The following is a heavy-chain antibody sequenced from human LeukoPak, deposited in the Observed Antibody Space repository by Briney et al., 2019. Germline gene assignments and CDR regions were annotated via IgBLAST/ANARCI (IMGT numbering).Heavy chain of an antibody. D-gene: IGHD2-2*02. CDR2: IYYSGST. CDR3: ARHLAGCSTSCYNNWFDP. V-gene: IGHV4-31*03. Sequence: SQTLSLTCTVSGGSISSGGYYWSWIRQHPGKGLEWIGYIYYSGSTYYNPSLKSRVTISVDTSKNQFSLKLSSVTAADTAVYYCARHLAGCSTSCYNNWFDPWGQGTLVTVSS. J-gene: IGHJ5*02. CDR1: GGSISSGGYY.